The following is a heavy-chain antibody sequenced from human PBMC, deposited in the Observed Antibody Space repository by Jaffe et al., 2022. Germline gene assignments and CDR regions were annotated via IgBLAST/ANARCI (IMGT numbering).Heavy chain of an antibody. D-gene: IGHD2-15*01. CDR3: ARASRYCSGTNCWYYFDY. Sequence: EVQVVESGGGLVQPGGSLSLSCTASGFTFNLYSMNWVRQAPGKGLEWISHISSSSATISYADSVKGRFTISRDNAKNSVSLQMNGLRAEDTAVYFCARASRYCSGTNCWYYFDYWGQGALVTVSS. CDR2: ISSSSATI. J-gene: IGHJ4*02. V-gene: IGHV3-48*01. CDR1: GFTFNLYS.